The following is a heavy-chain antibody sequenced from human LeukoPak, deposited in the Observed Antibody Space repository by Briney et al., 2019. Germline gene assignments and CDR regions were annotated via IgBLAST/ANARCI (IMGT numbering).Heavy chain of an antibody. V-gene: IGHV1-2*02. D-gene: IGHD2-15*01. CDR1: GYTFTGYY. CDR3: ARGGCSGGSCYFVY. Sequence: ASVKVSCTASGYTFTGYYMHWVRQAPGQGLEWMGWINPNSGGTNYAQKFQGRVTMTRDTSISTAYMELSRLRSDDTAVYYCARGGCSGGSCYFVYWGQGTLVTVSS. CDR2: INPNSGGT. J-gene: IGHJ4*02.